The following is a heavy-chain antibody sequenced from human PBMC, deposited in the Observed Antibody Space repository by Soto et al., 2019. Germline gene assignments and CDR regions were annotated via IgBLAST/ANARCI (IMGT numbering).Heavy chain of an antibody. CDR3: ARSRAGSWNRFFGPYYYGMDV. J-gene: IGHJ6*02. CDR2: IYYSGST. CDR1: GGSISSYY. D-gene: IGHD3-10*01. V-gene: IGHV4-59*01. Sequence: SETLSLTCTVSGGSISSYYWSWIRQPPGKGLEWIGYIYYSGSTNYNPSLKSRVTISVDTSKNQFSLQLSSVTAAATAVYYCARSRAGSWNRFFGPYYYGMDVWGQGTTGTVSS.